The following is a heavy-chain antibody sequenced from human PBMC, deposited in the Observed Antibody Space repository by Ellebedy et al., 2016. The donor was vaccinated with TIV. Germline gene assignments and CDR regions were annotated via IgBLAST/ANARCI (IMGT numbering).Heavy chain of an antibody. D-gene: IGHD3/OR15-3a*01. CDR2: ISNTGSRT. J-gene: IGHJ4*02. CDR1: GFTFNSYA. V-gene: IGHV3-23*01. CDR3: ASSRYHYYLGSTIFAY. Sequence: GESLKISCAASGFTFNSYAMSWVRQAPGKGLEWVSTISNTGSRTYYADSVEGRFIISRDNSKRTLYLQMNSLRAEDTAVYYCASSRYHYYLGSTIFAYWGQGILVTVSS.